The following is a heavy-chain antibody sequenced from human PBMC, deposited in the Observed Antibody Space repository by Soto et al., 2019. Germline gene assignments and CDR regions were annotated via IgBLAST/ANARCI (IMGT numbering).Heavy chain of an antibody. CDR3: ARLNTGYSSSWNFDY. J-gene: IGHJ4*02. Sequence: SETLSLTCTVSGGSISSYYWSWIRQPPGKGLEWIGYIYYSGSTNYNPSLKSRVTISVDTSKNQFSLKLSSVTAADTAVYYCARLNTGYSSSWNFDYWGQGTLVTVSS. D-gene: IGHD6-13*01. CDR2: IYYSGST. V-gene: IGHV4-59*01. CDR1: GGSISSYY.